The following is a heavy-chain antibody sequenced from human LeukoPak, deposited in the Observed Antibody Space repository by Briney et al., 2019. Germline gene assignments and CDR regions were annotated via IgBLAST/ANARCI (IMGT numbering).Heavy chain of an antibody. CDR2: INHSGST. J-gene: IGHJ2*01. D-gene: IGHD1-26*01. V-gene: IGHV4-30-2*01. CDR1: GGSISSGGYY. Sequence: SQTLSLTCTVSGGSISSGGYYWSWIRQPPGKGLEWIGEINHSGSTNYNPSLKSRVTISVDTSKNQFSLKLSSVTAADTAVYYCARGASNHFSTTRFRPSWYFDLWGRGTLVTVSS. CDR3: ARGASNHFSTTRFRPSWYFDL.